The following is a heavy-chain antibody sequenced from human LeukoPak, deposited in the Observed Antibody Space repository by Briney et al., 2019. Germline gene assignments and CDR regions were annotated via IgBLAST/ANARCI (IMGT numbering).Heavy chain of an antibody. CDR2: IYTSGST. V-gene: IGHV4-61*02. CDR1: GGSIISGSYY. Sequence: SETLSLTCTVSGGSIISGSYYWSWIRQPAGKGLEWIGRIYTSGSTNYNPSLKSRVTISVDTSKSQFSLKLSSVTAADTAVYYCASEDRAESGTLGLDYWGQGILVTVSS. D-gene: IGHD6-19*01. CDR3: ASEDRAESGTLGLDY. J-gene: IGHJ4*02.